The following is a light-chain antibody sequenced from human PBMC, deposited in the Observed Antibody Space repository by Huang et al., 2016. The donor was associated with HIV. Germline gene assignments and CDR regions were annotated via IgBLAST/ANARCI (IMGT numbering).Light chain of an antibody. CDR1: QNISKY. CDR3: QQSYGIPRT. V-gene: IGKV1-39*01. Sequence: DIQMTQSPSSLSASVGDTVIITCRASQNISKYLNWYQQVPGRSPKLLIYGTSNLQRLVSLMRFSGRASGTDFTLTITSLQPEDAATYFCQQSYGIPRTFGLGT. J-gene: IGKJ2*01. CDR2: GTS.